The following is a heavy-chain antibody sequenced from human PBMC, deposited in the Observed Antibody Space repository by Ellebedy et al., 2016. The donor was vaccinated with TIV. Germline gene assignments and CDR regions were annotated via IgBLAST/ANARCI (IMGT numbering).Heavy chain of an antibody. CDR2: ISAYNGNT. J-gene: IGHJ6*02. D-gene: IGHD3-10*01. CDR1: GYTFTSYG. V-gene: IGHV1-18*01. CDR3: ARVWFGELYGYYYYGMDV. Sequence: ASVKVSCXASGYTFTSYGISWVRQAPGQGLEWMGWISAYNGNTDYAQKLQGRVTMTTDTSTNTAYMELRSLRSDDTAVYYCARVWFGELYGYYYYGMDVWGQGTTVTVSS.